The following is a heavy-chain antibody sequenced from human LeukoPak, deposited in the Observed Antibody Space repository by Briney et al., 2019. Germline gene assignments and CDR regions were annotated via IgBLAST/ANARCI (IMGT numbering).Heavy chain of an antibody. CDR1: GLSFRNYW. Sequence: PGGSLRLSCAASGLSFRNYWMGWVRQAPGNGLEWVANINHDGSEICYVDSVEGRFTISRDTAKDSLYLQMNSLRVEDTAIYYCARDRGHSGYDLYDYWGQGTLVTVSS. J-gene: IGHJ4*02. D-gene: IGHD5-12*01. CDR2: INHDGSEI. V-gene: IGHV3-7*01. CDR3: ARDRGHSGYDLYDY.